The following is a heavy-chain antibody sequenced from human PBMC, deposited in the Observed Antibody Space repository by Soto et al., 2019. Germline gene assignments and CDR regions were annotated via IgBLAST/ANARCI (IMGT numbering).Heavy chain of an antibody. Sequence: GGSLRLSCAASGFPFSSYSMNWVRQAPGQGLEWVSYISSSSSTIYYADTVKGRYTISRDNAKNSLNLQMNSLRDEDTAVYYCARDLGYGLFDYWGQGT. CDR3: ARDLGYGLFDY. CDR2: ISSSSSTI. V-gene: IGHV3-48*02. J-gene: IGHJ4*02. CDR1: GFPFSSYS. D-gene: IGHD5-18*01.